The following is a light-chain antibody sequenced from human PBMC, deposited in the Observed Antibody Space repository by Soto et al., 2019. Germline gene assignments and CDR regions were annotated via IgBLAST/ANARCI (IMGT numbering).Light chain of an antibody. CDR1: SSDVGGYNY. J-gene: IGLJ2*01. Sequence: QSVLTQPPSASGSPGQSVTISCTGTSSDVGGYNYVSWYQQHPGKAPKLMIYEVNKRPSGVPDRFSGSKSGNTASLTVSGLQAEDEADYHCSSHAGSNNLLVFGGGTKVTVL. CDR2: EVN. V-gene: IGLV2-8*01. CDR3: SSHAGSNNLLV.